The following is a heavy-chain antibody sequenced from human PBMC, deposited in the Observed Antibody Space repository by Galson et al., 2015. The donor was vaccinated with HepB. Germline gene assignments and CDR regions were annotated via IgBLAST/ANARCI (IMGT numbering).Heavy chain of an antibody. CDR1: GYTFTSYA. Sequence: SVKVSCKASGYTFTSYAMHWVRQAPGQRLEWMGWINAGNGNTKYSQKFQGRVTITRDTPASTAYMELSSLRSEDTAVYYCARDSLVPAAITYYGMDVWGQGTTVTVSS. V-gene: IGHV1-3*01. J-gene: IGHJ6*02. CDR2: INAGNGNT. D-gene: IGHD2-2*02. CDR3: ARDSLVPAAITYYGMDV.